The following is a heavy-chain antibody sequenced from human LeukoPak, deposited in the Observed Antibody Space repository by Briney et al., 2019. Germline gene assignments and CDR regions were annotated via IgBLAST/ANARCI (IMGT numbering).Heavy chain of an antibody. V-gene: IGHV3-30*02. CDR1: GFTFSSYG. Sequence: PGGSLRLSCTASGFTFSSYGMHWVRQAPGKGLEWVACIRYDGSSKFYGDSVKGRFTVSRDNSKNTLHLQMNGLRAEDTAVYYCAKDSTGVTTTGEIITPTDAFDVWGQGTMVTVSS. CDR3: AKDSTGVTTTGEIITPTDAFDV. CDR2: IRYDGSSK. D-gene: IGHD7-27*01. J-gene: IGHJ3*01.